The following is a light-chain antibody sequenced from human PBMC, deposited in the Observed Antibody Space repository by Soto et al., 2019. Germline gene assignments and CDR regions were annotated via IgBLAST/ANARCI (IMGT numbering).Light chain of an antibody. Sequence: DFQMTQSPSTLSASVGDSVTITCRASQSIHNWLAWYQQKPGRTPKLLIHKASTLESGVPSRFSGSGSGTEFTLTINGMHPDDFASYYCQQYTTHPYTFGQGTKLEI. V-gene: IGKV1-5*03. J-gene: IGKJ2*01. CDR1: QSIHNW. CDR3: QQYTTHPYT. CDR2: KAS.